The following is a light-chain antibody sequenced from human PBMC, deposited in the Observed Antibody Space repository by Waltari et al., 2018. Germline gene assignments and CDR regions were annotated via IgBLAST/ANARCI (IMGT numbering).Light chain of an antibody. V-gene: IGLV2-14*01. Sequence: QSALTQPASVSGSPGQSITISCTGTSSDIGTYGFVSWDQQHTGKAPKLIIFDVIRRPAGVSYRFSGSKSGNTASLTISGLQTEDEADYYCASYTSSNTLLFGGGTTLTVL. CDR2: DVI. CDR3: ASYTSSNTLL. J-gene: IGLJ2*01. CDR1: SSDIGTYGF.